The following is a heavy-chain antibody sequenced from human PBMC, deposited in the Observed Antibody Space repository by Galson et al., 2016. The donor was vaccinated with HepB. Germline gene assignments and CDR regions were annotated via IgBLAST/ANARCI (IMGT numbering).Heavy chain of an antibody. CDR3: TRVGRHPYYYALVV. D-gene: IGHD3-10*01. CDR1: GFSFSNYW. Sequence: SLRLSCADFGFSFSNYWMTWVRQAPGKGLEWVGHINEDGSEKYYVDSVKGRFTISRDHTKHSLYLQMNSLTSEDTAGYHCTRVGRHPYYYALVVWGQGTTVTVSS. J-gene: IGHJ6*02. CDR2: INEDGSEK. V-gene: IGHV3-7*01.